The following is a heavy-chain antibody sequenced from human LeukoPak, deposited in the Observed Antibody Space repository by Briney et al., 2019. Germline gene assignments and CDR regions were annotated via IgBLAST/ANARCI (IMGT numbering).Heavy chain of an antibody. D-gene: IGHD5-12*01. V-gene: IGHV1-18*01. Sequence: ASVKVSCKASGYTFTSYGISWVRQAPGQGLEWMGWTSAYNGNTNYAQKLQGRVTMTTDTSTSTAYMELRSLRSDDTAVYYCARIEVATTNFDYWGQGTLVTVSS. J-gene: IGHJ4*02. CDR2: TSAYNGNT. CDR3: ARIEVATTNFDY. CDR1: GYTFTSYG.